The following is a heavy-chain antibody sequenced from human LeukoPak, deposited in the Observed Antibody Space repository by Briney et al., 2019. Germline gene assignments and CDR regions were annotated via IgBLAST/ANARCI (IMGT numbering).Heavy chain of an antibody. J-gene: IGHJ4*02. V-gene: IGHV4-59*08. Sequence: PSETLSLTCTVSGGSISSYYWSWIRQTPGKGLEWIGYIYYSGSTNYSPSLKSRVTISVDTSKNQFSLKLSSVTAADTAVYFCARHGASGSYLYHFDYWGQGTLVTVSS. CDR1: GGSISSYY. D-gene: IGHD1-26*01. CDR2: IYYSGST. CDR3: ARHGASGSYLYHFDY.